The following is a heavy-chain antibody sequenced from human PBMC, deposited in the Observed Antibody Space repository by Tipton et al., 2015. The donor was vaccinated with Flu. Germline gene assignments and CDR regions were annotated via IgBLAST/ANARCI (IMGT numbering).Heavy chain of an antibody. CDR3: ARLPTRWAFDI. V-gene: IGHV4-38-2*02. D-gene: IGHD1-1*01. Sequence: TLSLTCTVSGYSISSGYYGGCIRQPPGKGLECMGGIYHGGSTYYNPSLKSRVTISVDTSKNQFSRKLSSVTAADTAVYYCARLPTRWAFDIWGQGTMVTVSS. CDR1: GYSISSGYY. J-gene: IGHJ3*02. CDR2: IYHGGST.